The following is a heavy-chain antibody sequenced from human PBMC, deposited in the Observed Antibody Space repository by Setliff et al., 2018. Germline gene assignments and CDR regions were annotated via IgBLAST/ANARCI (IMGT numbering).Heavy chain of an antibody. V-gene: IGHV3-48*01. D-gene: IGHD3-22*01. CDR1: GFTFSSYG. J-gene: IGHJ6*03. CDR2: ISTSSSTI. CDR3: ARLALTGYDSSGYYYALDYYYYMDV. Sequence: GGSLRLSCVASGFTFSSYGMTWVRQAPGKGLEWISYISTSSSTIDYADSVKGQFTISRDNANQSLYLQMNTLRAEDTAVYYCARLALTGYDSSGYYYALDYYYYMDVWGKGTTVT.